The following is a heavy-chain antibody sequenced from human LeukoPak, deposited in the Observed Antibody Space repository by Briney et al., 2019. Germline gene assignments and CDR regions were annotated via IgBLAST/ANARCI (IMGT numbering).Heavy chain of an antibody. V-gene: IGHV1-2*02. Sequence: ASVKVSCKASGYTFTGYYMHWVRQAPGQGLEWMRWINPNSGGTNYAQKFQGRVTMTRDTSISTAYMELSRLRSDDTAVYYCAARTDDYGDYEGNWFDPWGQGTLVTVSS. CDR3: AARTDDYGDYEGNWFDP. CDR2: INPNSGGT. D-gene: IGHD4-17*01. CDR1: GYTFTGYY. J-gene: IGHJ5*02.